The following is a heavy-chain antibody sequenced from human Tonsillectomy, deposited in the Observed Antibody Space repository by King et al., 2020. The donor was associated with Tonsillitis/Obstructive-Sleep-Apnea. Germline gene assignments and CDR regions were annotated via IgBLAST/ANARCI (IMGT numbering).Heavy chain of an antibody. D-gene: IGHD3-3*01. Sequence: VQLQQWGAGLLKPSETLSLTCAVYGGSFSGYYWSWIRQPPGKGLEWSGEINHSGSTNYNPSLKSRVTISVDTSKNQFSLKLSSVTAADTAVYYCARGVEEYYDFWSGSLGYYYMDVWGKGTTVTVSS. V-gene: IGHV4-34*01. CDR3: ARGVEEYYDFWSGSLGYYYMDV. CDR1: GGSFSGYY. J-gene: IGHJ6*03. CDR2: INHSGST.